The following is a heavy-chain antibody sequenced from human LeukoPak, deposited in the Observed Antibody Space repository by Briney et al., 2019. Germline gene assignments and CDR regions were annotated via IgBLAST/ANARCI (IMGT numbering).Heavy chain of an antibody. CDR2: IYNDGSA. J-gene: IGHJ4*02. CDR3: ARDRDVLRYFDWTFDY. D-gene: IGHD3-9*01. Sequence: GGSLRLSCAASGFTFSNAWMSWVRQAPGKGLEWVSVIYNDGSAFYADSVKGRFTISRDNAKNSLYLQMNSLRAEDTAVYYCARDRDVLRYFDWTFDYWGQGTLVTVSS. V-gene: IGHV3-66*01. CDR1: GFTFSNAW.